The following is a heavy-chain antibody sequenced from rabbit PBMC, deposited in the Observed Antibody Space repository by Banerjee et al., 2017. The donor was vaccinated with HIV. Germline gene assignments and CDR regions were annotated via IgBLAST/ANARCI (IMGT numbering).Heavy chain of an antibody. V-gene: IGHV1S40*01. Sequence: QSLEVSVGDLVKPGASLTLTCIASVFSFSSSYWICWVRQAPGKGLEWIECIYAGSSGSSAYASWAKGRFTISKTSSTTVTLQVTSLTAADTAPYFCARGGEPYGAGYDLRGQGTLVPVS. D-gene: IGHD3-1*01. CDR2: IYAGSSGSS. CDR3: ARGGEPYGAGYDL. CDR1: VFSFSSSYW. J-gene: IGHJ4*01.